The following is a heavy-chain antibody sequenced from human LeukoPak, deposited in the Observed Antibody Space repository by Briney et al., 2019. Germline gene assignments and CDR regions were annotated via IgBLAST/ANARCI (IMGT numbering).Heavy chain of an antibody. CDR1: GGSFSGYY. J-gene: IGHJ5*02. D-gene: IGHD4-17*01. CDR3: AREWVTTCWFDP. CDR2: INHSGST. V-gene: IGHV4-34*01. Sequence: SETLSLTCAVYGGSFSGYYWSWTRQPPGKGLEWIGEINHSGSTNYNPSLKSRVTISVDTSKNQFSLKLSSVTAADTAVYYCAREWVTTCWFDPWGQGTLVTVSS.